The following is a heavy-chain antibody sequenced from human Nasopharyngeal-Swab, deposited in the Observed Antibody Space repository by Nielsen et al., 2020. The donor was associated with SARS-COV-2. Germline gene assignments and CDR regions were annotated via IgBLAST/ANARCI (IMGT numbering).Heavy chain of an antibody. CDR3: AKDRGGRSLDS. Sequence: GESLKISCSASGFNFTSYAIHCVRQPPGKGLEWVAVASYDGTNTFYADSVKGRFAISRDNSKSTVSLQMNSLRSEDTAVYYCAKDRGGRSLDSWGQGTLVTVSS. J-gene: IGHJ4*02. V-gene: IGHV3-30-3*02. CDR2: ASYDGTNT. CDR1: GFNFTSYA. D-gene: IGHD3-16*01.